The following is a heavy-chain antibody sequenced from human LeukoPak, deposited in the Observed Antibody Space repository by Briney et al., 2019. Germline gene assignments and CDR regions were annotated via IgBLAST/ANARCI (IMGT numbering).Heavy chain of an antibody. D-gene: IGHD3-10*01. CDR2: ISVSGENT. J-gene: IGHJ4*02. V-gene: IGHV3-23*01. CDR1: GFTFSSYA. CDR3: AKYSSGSYYNGLY. Sequence: GGSLRHSSAASGFTFSSYAMTCVRQAPGKGLQWVSTISVSGENTYYADSVKGRFTISRDISMSTLYLQMNSLRDEDTAVYYCAKYSSGSYYNGLYWEQRTLVTVSS.